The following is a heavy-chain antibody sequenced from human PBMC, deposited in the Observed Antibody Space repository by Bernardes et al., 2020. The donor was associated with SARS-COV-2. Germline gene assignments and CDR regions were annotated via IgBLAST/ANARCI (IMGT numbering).Heavy chain of an antibody. CDR2: FDPEDGET. CDR1: GYTLTELS. D-gene: IGHD2-21*02. CDR3: ATGPAYCGGDCWWFDP. Sequence: ASVKVSCKVSGYTLTELSMHWVRQAPGKGLEWMGGFDPEDGETIYAQKFQGRVTMTEDTSTDTAYMELSSLRSEDTAVYYCATGPAYCGGDCWWFDPWGQGTLVTVSS. J-gene: IGHJ5*02. V-gene: IGHV1-24*01.